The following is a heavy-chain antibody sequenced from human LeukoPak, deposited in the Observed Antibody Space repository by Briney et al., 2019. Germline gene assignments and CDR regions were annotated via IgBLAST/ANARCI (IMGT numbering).Heavy chain of an antibody. V-gene: IGHV3-74*01. J-gene: IGHJ6*02. CDR1: GXTFSSYW. Sequence: GGSLRLSCAASGXTFSSYWMHWVRQAPGKGLVWVSRINSDGSSTSYADPVKGRFTISRDNAKNTLYLQMNSLRAEDTAVYYCVSENYGLKVWGQGTTVTVSS. CDR3: VSENYGLKV. CDR2: INSDGSST.